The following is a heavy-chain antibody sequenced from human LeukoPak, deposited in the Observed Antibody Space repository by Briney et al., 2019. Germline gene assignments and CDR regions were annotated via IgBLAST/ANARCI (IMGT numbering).Heavy chain of an antibody. Sequence: GGSLRLSCAASGFTVSSNYMSWVRQAPGKGLEWVSVIYGGVNTVYADSVQDRFTISRDNSKNTLYLQMSSLRAEDTAVYYCAREGAAGTKYFQHWGQGTLVTVSS. CDR2: IYGGVNT. J-gene: IGHJ1*01. V-gene: IGHV3-66*01. CDR3: AREGAAGTKYFQH. D-gene: IGHD6-13*01. CDR1: GFTVSSNY.